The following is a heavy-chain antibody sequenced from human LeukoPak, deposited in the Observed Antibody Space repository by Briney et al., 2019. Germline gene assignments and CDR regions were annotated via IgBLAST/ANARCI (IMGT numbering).Heavy chain of an antibody. CDR2: IIPIFGTA. Sequence: ASVKVSCKASGYIFTTYGISWVRQAPGQGLEWMGGIIPIFGTANYAQKFQGRVTITADESTSTAYMELSSLRSEDTAVYYCARDFYDSSGYFYGYWGQGTLVTVSS. CDR3: ARDFYDSSGYFYGY. V-gene: IGHV1-69*13. CDR1: GYIFTTYG. D-gene: IGHD3-22*01. J-gene: IGHJ4*02.